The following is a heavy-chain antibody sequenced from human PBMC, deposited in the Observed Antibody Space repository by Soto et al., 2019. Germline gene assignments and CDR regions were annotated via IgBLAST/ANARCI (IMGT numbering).Heavy chain of an antibody. CDR3: ARGGRYYDILTGYYRGTSFDY. V-gene: IGHV4-59*01. CDR1: GGSISSYY. J-gene: IGHJ4*02. D-gene: IGHD3-9*01. CDR2: IYYSGST. Sequence: SETLSLTCTVFGGSISSYYWSWIRQPPGKGLEWIGYIYYSGSTNYNPSLKSRVTISVDTSKNQFSLKLSSVTAADTAVYYCARGGRYYDILTGYYRGTSFDYWGQGTLVTVSS.